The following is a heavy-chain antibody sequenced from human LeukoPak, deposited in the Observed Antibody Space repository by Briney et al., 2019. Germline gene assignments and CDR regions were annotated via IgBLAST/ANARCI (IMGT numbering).Heavy chain of an antibody. J-gene: IGHJ4*02. CDR1: GGSFSGYY. CDR3: ARLHCTNGVCYSDY. Sequence: SETLSLTCAVYGGSFSGYYWSWIRQPPGKGLERIGEINHSGSTNYNPSLKSRVTISVDTSKNQFSLKLSSVTAADTAVYYCARLHCTNGVCYSDYWGQGTLVTVSS. V-gene: IGHV4-34*01. CDR2: INHSGST. D-gene: IGHD2-8*01.